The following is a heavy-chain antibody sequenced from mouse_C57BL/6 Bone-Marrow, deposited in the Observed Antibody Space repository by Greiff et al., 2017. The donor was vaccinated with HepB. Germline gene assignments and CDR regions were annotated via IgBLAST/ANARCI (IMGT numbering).Heavy chain of an antibody. CDR2: IHPNSGST. V-gene: IGHV1-64*01. CDR3: ARWITTVVGYYFDY. J-gene: IGHJ2*01. CDR1: GYTFTSYW. Sequence: VQLQQPGAELVKPGASVKLSCKASGYTFTSYWMHWVKQRPGQGLEWIGMIHPNSGSTNYNEKFKSKATLTVDKSSSTAYMQLSSLTSEDSAVYYCARWITTVVGYYFDYWGQGTTLTVSS. D-gene: IGHD1-1*01.